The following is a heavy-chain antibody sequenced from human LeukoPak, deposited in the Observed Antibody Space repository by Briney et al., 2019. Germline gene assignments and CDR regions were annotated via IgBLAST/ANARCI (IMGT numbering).Heavy chain of an antibody. J-gene: IGHJ4*02. CDR2: INHSGST. Sequence: PSETLSLTCAVYGGSFSGYYWSWIRQPPGKGLEWMGEINHSGSTNYNPSLKSRVTISVDTSKNQFSLKLSSVTAADTAVYYCARGGGIADRPTPYYFDYWGQGTLVTVSS. D-gene: IGHD6-13*01. V-gene: IGHV4-34*01. CDR1: GGSFSGYY. CDR3: ARGGGIADRPTPYYFDY.